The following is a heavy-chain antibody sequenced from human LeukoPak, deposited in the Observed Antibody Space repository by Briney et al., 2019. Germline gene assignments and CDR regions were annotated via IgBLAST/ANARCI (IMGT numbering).Heavy chain of an antibody. CDR3: AKANVVVTDATL. CDR2: ISSSGSTI. J-gene: IGHJ4*02. V-gene: IGHV3-11*01. CDR1: GFTFSDYY. D-gene: IGHD2-21*02. Sequence: SGGSLRLSCAASGFTFSDYYMSWIRQAPGKGLEWVSYISSSGSTIYYADSVKGRFTISRDNAKNSLYLQMNSLRAEDTAVYYCAKANVVVTDATLWGQGTLVTVSS.